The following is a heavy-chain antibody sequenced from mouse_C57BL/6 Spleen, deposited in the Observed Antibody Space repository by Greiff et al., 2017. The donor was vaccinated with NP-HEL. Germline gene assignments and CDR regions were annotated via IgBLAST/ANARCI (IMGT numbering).Heavy chain of an antibody. CDR3: AKNLGSSGWAY. V-gene: IGHV2-5*01. Sequence: VQVVESGPGLVQPSQSLSITCTASGFSLTSYGVHWVRQSPGKGLEWMGVICRGGSTDYNAPFMSRLSITKDNSKSQIFFKMNSLQADDTAIYYCAKNLGSSGWAYWGQGTLVTVSA. J-gene: IGHJ3*01. CDR2: ICRGGST. CDR1: GFSLTSYG. D-gene: IGHD3-2*02.